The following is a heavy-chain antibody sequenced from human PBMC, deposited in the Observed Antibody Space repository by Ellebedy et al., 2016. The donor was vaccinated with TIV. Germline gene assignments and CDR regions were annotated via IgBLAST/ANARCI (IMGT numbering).Heavy chain of an antibody. CDR3: ATLPSTVSPVDY. CDR1: GYTFTSYY. CDR2: INPSGGST. D-gene: IGHD2-15*01. Sequence: ASVKVSXXASGYTFTSYYMHWVRQAPGQGLEWMGIINPSGGSTSYAQKFQGRVTMTRDTSTSTVYMELSSLRSEDTAVYYCATLPSTVSPVDYWGQGTLVTVSS. V-gene: IGHV1-46*01. J-gene: IGHJ4*02.